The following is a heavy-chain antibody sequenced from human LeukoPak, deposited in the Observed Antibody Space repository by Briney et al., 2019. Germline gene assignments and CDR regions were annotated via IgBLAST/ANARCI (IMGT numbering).Heavy chain of an antibody. CDR3: ARGAVYYDYAWGSYRPYLYFDY. V-gene: IGHV4-34*01. CDR1: GGSFSGYY. J-gene: IGHJ4*02. CDR2: INHSGST. Sequence: SETLSLTCAVYGGSFSGYYWSWIRQPPGKGLEWIGEINHSGSTNYNPSLKSRVTISVDTSKNQFSLKLSSVTAADTAVYYCARGAVYYDYAWGSYRPYLYFDYWGQGTLVTVSS. D-gene: IGHD3-16*02.